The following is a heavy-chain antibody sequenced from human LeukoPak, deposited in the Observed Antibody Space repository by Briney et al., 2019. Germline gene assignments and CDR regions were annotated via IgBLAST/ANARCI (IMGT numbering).Heavy chain of an antibody. CDR1: GGSLSGYY. Sequence: SETLSLTCAVYGGSLSGYYWSWIRQPPGKGLEWIGEINHSGSTNYNPSLKSRVTISVDTSKNQFSLKLSSVTAADTAVYYCARPIAAAGYRSWFDPWGQGTLVTVSS. J-gene: IGHJ5*02. V-gene: IGHV4-34*01. CDR2: INHSGST. D-gene: IGHD6-13*01. CDR3: ARPIAAAGYRSWFDP.